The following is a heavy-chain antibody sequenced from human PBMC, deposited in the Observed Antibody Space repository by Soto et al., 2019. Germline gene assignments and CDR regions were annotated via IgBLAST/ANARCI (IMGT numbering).Heavy chain of an antibody. J-gene: IGHJ6*02. Sequence: QVQLVQSGAEVKNPGASVKVSCKASGYTFTRYGIGWARQAPGQGLEWMGWINTYNGNTNYAQNVQGRVTLTTDTSTSTAYMELRNLRSNDTAIYYCAMVDVYVTPSPQDVWGQRTTVIVSS. V-gene: IGHV1-18*01. CDR3: AMVDVYVTPSPQDV. D-gene: IGHD3-16*01. CDR2: INTYNGNT. CDR1: GYTFTRYG.